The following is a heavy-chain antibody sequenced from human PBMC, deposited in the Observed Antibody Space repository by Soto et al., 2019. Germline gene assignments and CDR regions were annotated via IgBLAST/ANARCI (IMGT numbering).Heavy chain of an antibody. CDR2: ISSSGSTI. Sequence: GRSLRLSCAASGFNFSSYEMNWPRQAPGKGLDRVSYISSSGSTIYHADAVKGRFTISRDNDQNSLYLHMNSPRHEERAVYSYAIASGSYYDSIGYHHPWGEGTLVIDSS. D-gene: IGHD3-22*01. CDR3: AIASGSYYDSIGYHHP. V-gene: IGHV3-48*03. J-gene: IGHJ5*02. CDR1: GFNFSSYE.